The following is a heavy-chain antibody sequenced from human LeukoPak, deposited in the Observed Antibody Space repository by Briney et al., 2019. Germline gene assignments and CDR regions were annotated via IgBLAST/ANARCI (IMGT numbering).Heavy chain of an antibody. J-gene: IGHJ4*02. CDR2: IYWDDDK. CDR3: AHSSGHSGYDYFDY. V-gene: IGHV2-5*02. CDR1: GFSLSTSGVG. D-gene: IGHD5-12*01. Sequence: SGPTLVKPTQTLTLTCTFSGFSLSTSGVGVGWIRQPPGKALEWLALIYWDDDKYYIPSLKSRLTITKDTSKNQVVLTMTNIDPVDTATYYCAHSSGHSGYDYFDYWGQGTLVTVSS.